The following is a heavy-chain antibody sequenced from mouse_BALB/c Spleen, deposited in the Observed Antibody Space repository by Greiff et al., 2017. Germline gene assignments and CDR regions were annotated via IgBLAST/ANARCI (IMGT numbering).Heavy chain of an antibody. D-gene: IGHD1-2*01. J-gene: IGHJ4*01. Sequence: VMLVESGPGLVAPSQSLSITCTVSGFSLTDYGVSWIRQPPGKGLEWLGVIWGGGSTYYNSALKSRLSISKDNSKSQVFLKMNSLQTDDTAMYYCAKHERLGHSSYAMDYWGQGTSVTVSS. CDR1: GFSLTDYG. CDR2: IWGGGST. V-gene: IGHV2-6-5*01. CDR3: AKHERLGHSSYAMDY.